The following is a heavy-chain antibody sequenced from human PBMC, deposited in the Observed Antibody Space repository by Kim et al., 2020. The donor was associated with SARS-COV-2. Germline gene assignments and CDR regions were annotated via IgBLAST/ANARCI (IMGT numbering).Heavy chain of an antibody. Sequence: GGSLRLSCAASGFTFGDYAMHWVRQAPGKGLEWVSGISWNSGSIGYADSVKGRFTISRDNAKNSLYLQMNSLRAEDTALYYCAKEAGYQPAYYYGMDVWGQGTTVTVSS. D-gene: IGHD2-2*01. CDR3: AKEAGYQPAYYYGMDV. CDR2: ISWNSGSI. J-gene: IGHJ6*02. CDR1: GFTFGDYA. V-gene: IGHV3-9*01.